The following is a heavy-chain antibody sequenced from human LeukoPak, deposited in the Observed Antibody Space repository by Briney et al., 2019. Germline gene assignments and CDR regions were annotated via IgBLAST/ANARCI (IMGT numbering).Heavy chain of an antibody. CDR2: VNHSGST. CDR1: GGSFSGYY. Sequence: SETLSLTCAVYGGSFSGYYWSWIRQPPGKGREWIGEVNHSGSTDYNPSLKSRVTISVETSKNQFSLKLSSVTAADTAVYYCARSYYYDSSGYYLDYWGQGTLVTVSS. D-gene: IGHD3-22*01. CDR3: ARSYYYDSSGYYLDY. V-gene: IGHV4-34*01. J-gene: IGHJ4*02.